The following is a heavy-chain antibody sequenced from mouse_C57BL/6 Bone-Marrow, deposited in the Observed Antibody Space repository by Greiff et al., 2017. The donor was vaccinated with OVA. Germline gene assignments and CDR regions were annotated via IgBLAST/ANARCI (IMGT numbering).Heavy chain of an antibody. J-gene: IGHJ4*01. D-gene: IGHD2-4*01. CDR3: ASPIYYDYDDAMDY. Sequence: EVHLVESGPGLVKPSQSLSLTCSVTGYSITSGYYWNWLRQFPGNKLEWMGYISYDGSNNYNPSLKNRISITRDTSKNQFFLKLNSVTTEDTATYYCASPIYYDYDDAMDYWGQGTSVTVSS. V-gene: IGHV3-6*01. CDR1: GYSITSGYY. CDR2: ISYDGSN.